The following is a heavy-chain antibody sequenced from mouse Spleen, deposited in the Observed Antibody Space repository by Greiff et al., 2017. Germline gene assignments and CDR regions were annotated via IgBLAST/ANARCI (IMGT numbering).Heavy chain of an antibody. J-gene: IGHJ4*01. V-gene: IGHV1-85*01. CDR3: ANYYYGSSTIYYAMDY. CDR2: IYPRDGST. D-gene: IGHD1-1*01. CDR1: GYTFTSYD. Sequence: VQLQQSGPELVKPGASVKLSCKASGYTFTSYDINWVKQRPGQGLEWIGWIYPRDGSTKYNEKFKGKATLTVDTSSSTAYMELHSLTSEDSAVYLCANYYYGSSTIYYAMDYWGQGTSVTVSS.